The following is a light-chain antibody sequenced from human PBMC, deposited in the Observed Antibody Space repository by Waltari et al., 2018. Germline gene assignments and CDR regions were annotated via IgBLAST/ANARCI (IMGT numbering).Light chain of an antibody. Sequence: YELTQPPSVSVSPGQTARISCSGDTLAKQYAFWYQQKPGQAPVLVIYKGTGRPSGIPGRFSGSTSGTIVTLTISGVQAEDEADYYCQSADTSATLVVFGGGTKLTV. CDR2: KGT. CDR3: QSADTSATLVV. V-gene: IGLV3-25*03. J-gene: IGLJ3*02. CDR1: TLAKQY.